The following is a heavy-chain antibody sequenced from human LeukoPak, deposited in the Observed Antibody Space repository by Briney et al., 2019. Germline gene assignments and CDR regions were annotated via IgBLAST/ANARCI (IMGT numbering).Heavy chain of an antibody. CDR1: GFTFSSYG. CDR2: IWYDGSNK. D-gene: IGHD1-26*01. J-gene: IGHJ4*02. CDR3: ARDTEWELLLDY. Sequence: GGSLRLSCAASGFTFSSYGMHWVRQAPGKGLEWVAVIWYDGSNKYYADSVKGRFTISRDNSKNTLYLQMNSLRAEGTAVYYCARDTEWELLLDYWGQGTLSPSPQ. V-gene: IGHV3-33*01.